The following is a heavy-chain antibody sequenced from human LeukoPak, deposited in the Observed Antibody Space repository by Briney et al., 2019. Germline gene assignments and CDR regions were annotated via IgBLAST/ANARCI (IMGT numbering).Heavy chain of an antibody. CDR3: ARDRGTVTTKFDY. V-gene: IGHV3-21*01. D-gene: IGHD4-17*01. J-gene: IGHJ4*02. CDR2: ISSSSSYI. CDR1: GFTFSSYS. Sequence: PGGCLRLSCASSGFTFSSYSMNGVRQAPGKGLEWVSSISSSSSYIYYADSVRGRFTISRDNAKNSLYLQMNSLRAEDTGVYYCARDRGTVTTKFDYWGQGTLVTVSS.